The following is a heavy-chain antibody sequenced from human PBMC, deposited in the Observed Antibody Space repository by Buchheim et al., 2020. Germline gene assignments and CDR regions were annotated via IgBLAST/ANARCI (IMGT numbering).Heavy chain of an antibody. D-gene: IGHD4-23*01. J-gene: IGHJ6*02. CDR2: ISYDGSNK. CDR1: GFTFSSYA. Sequence: QVQLVESGGGVVQPGRSLRLSCADSGFTFSSYAMHWVRQAPGKGLEWVAVISYDGSNKYYADSVKGRFTISRDNSKTTLYLQMNSLRDEDTAVYYCAIDGGYYYYGMDVWGQGTT. CDR3: AIDGGYYYYGMDV. V-gene: IGHV3-30-3*01.